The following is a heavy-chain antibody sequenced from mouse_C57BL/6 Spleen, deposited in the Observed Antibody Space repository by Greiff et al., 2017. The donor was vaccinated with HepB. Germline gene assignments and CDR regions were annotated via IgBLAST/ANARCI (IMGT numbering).Heavy chain of an antibody. CDR3: AGDYDGYWYFDV. Sequence: VQLVESGAELVRPGTSVKVSCKASGYAFTNYLIEWVKQRPGQGLEWIGVINPGSGGTNYNEKFKGKATLTADKSSSTAYMQLSSLTSEDSAVYFCAGDYDGYWYFDVWGTGTTVTVSS. D-gene: IGHD2-4*01. CDR1: GYAFTNYL. J-gene: IGHJ1*03. CDR2: INPGSGGT. V-gene: IGHV1-54*01.